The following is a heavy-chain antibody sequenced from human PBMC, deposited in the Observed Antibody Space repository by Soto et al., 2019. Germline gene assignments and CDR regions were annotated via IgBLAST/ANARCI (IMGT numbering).Heavy chain of an antibody. CDR1: GGSISSYY. J-gene: IGHJ6*02. CDR3: ARLLWFGELLPFYGMDV. V-gene: IGHV4-59*01. CDR2: IYYSGST. D-gene: IGHD3-10*01. Sequence: PSETLSLTCTVSGGSISSYYWSWIRQPPGKGLEWIGYIYYSGSTNYNPSLKSRVTISVDTSKNQFSLKLSSVTAADTAVYYCARLLWFGELLPFYGMDVWGQRTTVTVPS.